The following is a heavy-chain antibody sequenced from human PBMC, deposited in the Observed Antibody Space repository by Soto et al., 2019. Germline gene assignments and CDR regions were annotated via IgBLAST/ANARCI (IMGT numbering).Heavy chain of an antibody. Sequence: HPGGSLRLSCAASGFTFSSYAMHWFRQAPGKGLEWVAVISYDGSNKYYADSVKGRFTISRDNSKNTLYLQMNSLRAEDTAVYYCAREKLAAASLDYWGQGTLVTVSS. CDR1: GFTFSSYA. CDR2: ISYDGSNK. D-gene: IGHD6-25*01. CDR3: AREKLAAASLDY. V-gene: IGHV3-30-3*01. J-gene: IGHJ4*02.